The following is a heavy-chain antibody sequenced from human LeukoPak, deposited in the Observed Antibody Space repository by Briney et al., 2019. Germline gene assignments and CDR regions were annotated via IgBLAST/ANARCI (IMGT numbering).Heavy chain of an antibody. V-gene: IGHV1-8*01. CDR1: GYTFTSYD. CDR3: ARVYNWNPNPFDY. CDR2: MNPNSGNT. Sequence: ASVKVSCKASGYTFTSYDINWVRQATGQGLEWMGWMNPNSGNTGYAQKLQGRVTMTRNTSISTAYMELSSLRSEDTAVYYCARVYNWNPNPFDYWGQGTLVTVSS. J-gene: IGHJ4*02. D-gene: IGHD1-20*01.